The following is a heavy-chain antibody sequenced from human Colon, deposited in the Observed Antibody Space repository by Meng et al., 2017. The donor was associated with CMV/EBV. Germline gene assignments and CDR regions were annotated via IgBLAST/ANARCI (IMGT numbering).Heavy chain of an antibody. J-gene: IGHJ4*02. D-gene: IGHD3-22*01. CDR3: AKPASEYDSGGYYDPYFDY. CDR2: ISYDGSNK. CDR1: FSTYG. V-gene: IGHV3-30*18. Sequence: FSTYGMHWVRQAPGKGLEWVAVISYDGSNKDYVDSVKGRFTISRDNSKNTLSLRMNSLRAEDTAVYYCAKPASEYDSGGYYDPYFDYWGQGTLVTVSS.